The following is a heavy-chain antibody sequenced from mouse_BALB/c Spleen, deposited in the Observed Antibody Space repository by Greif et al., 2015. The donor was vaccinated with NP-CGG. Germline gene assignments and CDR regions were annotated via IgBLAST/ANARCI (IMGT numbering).Heavy chain of an antibody. Sequence: DVKLVESGGGLVKPGGSLKLSCAASGFTFSDYYMYWVRQTPEKRLEWVATISEGGSYTYYPDSVKGRFPISRDNAKNNLYLQMSSLKSEDTAMYYCATGDYGNYVDYWGQGTTLTVSS. V-gene: IGHV5-4*02. CDR2: ISEGGSYT. CDR1: GFTFSDYY. J-gene: IGHJ2*01. CDR3: ATGDYGNYVDY. D-gene: IGHD2-1*01.